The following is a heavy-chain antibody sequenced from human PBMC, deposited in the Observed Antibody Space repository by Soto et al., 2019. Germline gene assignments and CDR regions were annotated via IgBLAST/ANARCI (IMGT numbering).Heavy chain of an antibody. CDR2: ITWNGGRV. D-gene: IGHD3-9*01. Sequence: EVQLVESGGGLVQPGRSLRLSCAVSGFTFDDYAMHWVRQAPGKGLEWVSSITWNGGRVGYADSVKGRITISRDNAGNSLYLQMKSLKPEDTALNYCTRVAPTHLIGYSGWFGPWGQGTLVTVTS. V-gene: IGHV3-9*01. CDR1: GFTFDDYA. J-gene: IGHJ5*02. CDR3: TRVAPTHLIGYSGWFGP.